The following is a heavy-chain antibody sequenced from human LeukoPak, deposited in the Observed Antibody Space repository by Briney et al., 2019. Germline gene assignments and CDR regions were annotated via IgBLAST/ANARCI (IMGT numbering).Heavy chain of an antibody. V-gene: IGHV4-39*07. Sequence: SETLSLTCTVSGGSISSSSYYWGWIRQPPGKGLEWIGSIYYSGSTYYNPSLKSRVTISVDTSKNQFSLKLSSVTAADTAVYYCALDGLATPAPFDYWGQGTLVTVSS. CDR3: ALDGLATPAPFDY. J-gene: IGHJ4*02. CDR2: IYYSGST. D-gene: IGHD3/OR15-3a*01. CDR1: GGSISSSSYY.